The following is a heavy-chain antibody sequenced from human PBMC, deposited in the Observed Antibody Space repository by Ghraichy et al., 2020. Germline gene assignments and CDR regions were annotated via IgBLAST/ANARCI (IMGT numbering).Heavy chain of an antibody. D-gene: IGHD3-16*01. Sequence: SCAASGFDLTRYAMTWVRQAPGKGLEWVSTIGDSGSRTHYVDSVKGRFTVSRDNSRSALYLQLNSLRTEDTAVYYCAKEIWGSASLDYWGQGTLVTVAS. CDR3: AKEIWGSASLDY. CDR2: IGDSGSRT. CDR1: GFDLTRYA. V-gene: IGHV3-23*01. J-gene: IGHJ4*02.